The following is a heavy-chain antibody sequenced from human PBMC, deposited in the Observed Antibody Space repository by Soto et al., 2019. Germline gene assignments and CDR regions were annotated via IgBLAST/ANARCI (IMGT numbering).Heavy chain of an antibody. Sequence: GGSLRLSCAASGFTFSSYAMSWVRQAPGKGLEWVSAIRGSGGSTYYADSVKGRFTISRDNSKNTLYLQMNSLRAEDTAVYYCAKDIVYYDILTGYDAFDIWGQGTMVTVSS. V-gene: IGHV3-23*01. CDR2: IRGSGGST. CDR3: AKDIVYYDILTGYDAFDI. CDR1: GFTFSSYA. J-gene: IGHJ3*02. D-gene: IGHD3-9*01.